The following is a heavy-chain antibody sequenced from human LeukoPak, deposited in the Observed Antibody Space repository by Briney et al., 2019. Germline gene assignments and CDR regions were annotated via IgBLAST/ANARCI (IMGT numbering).Heavy chain of an antibody. V-gene: IGHV4-59*01. CDR1: GGSISRYF. CDR2: IYYSGTT. CDR3: AREPRSPGGRGRPFDF. J-gene: IGHJ4*02. D-gene: IGHD2-15*01. Sequence: PSETLSLTCTVSGGSISRYFWSWIRQPPGKGLEWIGYIYYSGTTNYNPSLKSRVTISVDTSKNQFSLRLSSVTAADTAVYYCAREPRSPGGRGRPFDFWGQGTLVTVSS.